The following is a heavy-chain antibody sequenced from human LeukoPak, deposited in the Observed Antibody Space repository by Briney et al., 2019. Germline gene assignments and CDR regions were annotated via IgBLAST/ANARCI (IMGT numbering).Heavy chain of an antibody. D-gene: IGHD5-12*01. J-gene: IGHJ4*02. Sequence: PGGSLRLSCAASGFSFSSYEMNWVRQAPGKGLEWVSYIGSSGTTTYYADSVKGRFTISRDNAKNSLSLLMNSLRAEDTAVYYCARAYSGYHLDYYFDYWGQGTLVTVSS. CDR2: IGSSGTTT. V-gene: IGHV3-48*03. CDR3: ARAYSGYHLDYYFDY. CDR1: GFSFSSYE.